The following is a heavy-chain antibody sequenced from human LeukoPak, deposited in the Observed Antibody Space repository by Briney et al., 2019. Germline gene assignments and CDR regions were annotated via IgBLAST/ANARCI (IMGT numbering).Heavy chain of an antibody. CDR2: INPNSGGT. Sequence: ASVKVSCKASGYTFNDYYMHWVRQAPGQGLEWMGWINPNSGGTNYAQKFQGRVTMTRDTSISTAYMELSRLRSDDTAVYYCARETCSSTSCSNWFDPWGQGTLVTVSS. J-gene: IGHJ5*02. V-gene: IGHV1-2*02. D-gene: IGHD2-2*01. CDR1: GYTFNDYY. CDR3: ARETCSSTSCSNWFDP.